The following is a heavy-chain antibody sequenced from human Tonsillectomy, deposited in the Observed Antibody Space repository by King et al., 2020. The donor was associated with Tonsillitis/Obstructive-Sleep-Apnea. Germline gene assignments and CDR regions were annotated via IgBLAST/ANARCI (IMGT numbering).Heavy chain of an antibody. Sequence: QVQLVESGGGVVQPGRSLRLSCAASGFTFSSYAMHWVRQAPGRGLEWVAVISSDGNNKYYADSVKGRFTISRDNSKNTVYLQMNSLRAEDTAVYYCARVDTMIVVVTYFDEWGQGTPVTVSS. J-gene: IGHJ4*02. CDR3: ARVDTMIVVVTYFDE. CDR1: GFTFSSYA. D-gene: IGHD3-22*01. CDR2: ISSDGNNK. V-gene: IGHV3-30*04.